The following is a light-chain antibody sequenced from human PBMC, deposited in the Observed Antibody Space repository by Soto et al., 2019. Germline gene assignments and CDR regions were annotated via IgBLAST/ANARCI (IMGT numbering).Light chain of an antibody. CDR1: SSDVGGYNY. J-gene: IGLJ1*01. Sequence: QSALTQPASVSGSPGQSITISCTGTSSDVGGYNYVTWYQQHPGKAPKLMIYEVSNRPSGVSNRFSGSQSGNTASLTISGLQAEDEADYYCSSYTSSSNYVFGTGTKVTVL. CDR2: EVS. CDR3: SSYTSSSNYV. V-gene: IGLV2-14*01.